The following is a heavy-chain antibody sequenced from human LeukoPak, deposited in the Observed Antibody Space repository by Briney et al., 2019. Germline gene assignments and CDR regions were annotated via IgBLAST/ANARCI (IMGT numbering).Heavy chain of an antibody. CDR3: TRYVAADPSDY. CDR1: GYPFIAYW. Sequence: GESLKISCKGSGYPFIAYWIGWVRQMPGKGLEWVGIIHGGDSDTRYSPSFEGQVTISADKSISTAYLQCSSLKASDTAMYYRTRYVAADPSDYWGQGTLVTVSS. CDR2: IHGGDSDT. J-gene: IGHJ4*02. D-gene: IGHD6-19*01. V-gene: IGHV5-51*01.